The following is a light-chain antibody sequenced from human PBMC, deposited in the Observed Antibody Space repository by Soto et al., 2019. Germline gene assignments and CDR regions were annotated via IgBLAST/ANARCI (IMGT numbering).Light chain of an antibody. V-gene: IGKV3-11*01. Sequence: EIVLTQSPATLSLSPGEGATLSCRASQSVSSYLAWYQQKPGQAPRLLIYDASNRATGIPARFSGSGSGTDFILTISSLEPEDFAVYYCQQRSNWPPGSLTFGGGTKVDIK. J-gene: IGKJ4*01. CDR3: QQRSNWPPGSLT. CDR1: QSVSSY. CDR2: DAS.